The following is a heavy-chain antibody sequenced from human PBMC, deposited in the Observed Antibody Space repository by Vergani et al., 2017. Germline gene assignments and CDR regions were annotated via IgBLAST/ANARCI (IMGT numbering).Heavy chain of an antibody. CDR2: IWYDGATR. Sequence: VQLLQSGGGVIQPGGSVRLSCAASGFTFSACPMTWVRQAPGKGLEWVAVIWYDGATRYMADAVKGRFTISRDNSKNTVNLQMNRLRADDTAVYFCGKDHSESYTTYYSFWSGPEFDSRAQGTLVTVAA. J-gene: IGHJ4*02. V-gene: IGHV3-33*03. D-gene: IGHD3-3*01. CDR1: GFTFSACP. CDR3: GKDHSESYTTYYSFWSGPEFDS.